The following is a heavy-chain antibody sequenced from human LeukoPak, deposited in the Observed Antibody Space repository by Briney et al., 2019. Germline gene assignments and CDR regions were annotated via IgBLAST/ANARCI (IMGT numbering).Heavy chain of an antibody. Sequence: GGPLRLSCAASGFTFSSHGMNWVRQAPGKGLEWVSSITTATSSYIYYADSVKGRFTISRDNAKNSLYLQMNSLRAEDTAVYYCARDGEYSTLGAFDIWGQGTMVTVSS. CDR1: GFTFSSHG. J-gene: IGHJ3*02. CDR3: ARDGEYSTLGAFDI. D-gene: IGHD6-13*01. V-gene: IGHV3-21*01. CDR2: ITTATSSYI.